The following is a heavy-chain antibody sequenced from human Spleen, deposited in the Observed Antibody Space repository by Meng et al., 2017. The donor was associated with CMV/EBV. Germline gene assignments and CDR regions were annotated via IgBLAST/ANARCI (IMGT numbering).Heavy chain of an antibody. CDR2: ISGYNGNT. J-gene: IGHJ6*02. Sequence: ASVKVSCKASGYTFTGYYMHWVRQAPGQGLEWMGWISGYNGNTNYAQSLQGRVTMTADTPTKTAYMELRSLRSDDTAVYYCAREGYYYESSGYYPPYYYGVDVWGQGTTVTVSS. V-gene: IGHV1-18*04. CDR1: GYTFTGYY. CDR3: AREGYYYESSGYYPPYYYGVDV. D-gene: IGHD3-22*01.